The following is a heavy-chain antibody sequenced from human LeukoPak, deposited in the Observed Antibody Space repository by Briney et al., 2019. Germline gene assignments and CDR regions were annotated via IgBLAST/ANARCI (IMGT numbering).Heavy chain of an antibody. J-gene: IGHJ4*02. CDR3: ARLGYCSSTSCLGFDY. Sequence: KSSETLSLTCTVSGGSISSYYWSWIRQPPGKGLEWIGYIYYSGSTYYNPSLKSRVTISVDTSKNQFSLKLSSVTAADTAVYYCARLGYCSSTSCLGFDYWGQGTLVTVSS. CDR2: IYYSGST. V-gene: IGHV4-59*04. D-gene: IGHD2-2*01. CDR1: GGSISSYY.